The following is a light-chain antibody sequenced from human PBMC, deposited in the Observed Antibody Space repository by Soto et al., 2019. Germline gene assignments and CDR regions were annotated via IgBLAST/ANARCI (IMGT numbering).Light chain of an antibody. Sequence: EIVMTQSPGTLSLSPGERVTLSCRASRSVSGSYLAWYQQKPGQAPRLLIYDTSNRATGIPARFSGSGSGTDFTLTINNLDPEDFAVYYCQQRSNWPITFGQGTRLEIK. CDR2: DTS. J-gene: IGKJ5*01. CDR1: RSVSGSY. V-gene: IGKV3D-20*02. CDR3: QQRSNWPIT.